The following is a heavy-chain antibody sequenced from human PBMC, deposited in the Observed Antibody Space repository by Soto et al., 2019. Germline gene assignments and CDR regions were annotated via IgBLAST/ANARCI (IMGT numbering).Heavy chain of an antibody. V-gene: IGHV3-64*01. CDR3: ARRARPDFYYMDV. J-gene: IGHJ6*03. CDR1: GFTFSSYG. Sequence: GGSLRLSCASSGFTFSSYGMHWVRQAPGKGLEYVSGISSNGVSTYYANSVKGRFTISRDNSKNTVYLQMGSLRPEDMAVYYCARRARPDFYYMDVWGKGTTVTVSS. CDR2: ISSNGVST. D-gene: IGHD6-6*01.